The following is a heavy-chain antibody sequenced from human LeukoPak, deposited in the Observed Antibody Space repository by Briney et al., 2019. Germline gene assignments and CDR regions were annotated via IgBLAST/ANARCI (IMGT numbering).Heavy chain of an antibody. D-gene: IGHD3-10*01. Sequence: SETLSLTCNVSGGSLSSSNYYCAWIRQAPGKGLGWIGSKYYTGSSYYNPSLRSRATISADTSKNHFSLKLSSLTAADTAVYYCARQITWFGEFPDEGTFDIWGQGTIVTVSS. CDR1: GGSLSSSNYY. CDR3: ARQITWFGEFPDEGTFDI. CDR2: KYYTGSS. V-gene: IGHV4-39*01. J-gene: IGHJ3*02.